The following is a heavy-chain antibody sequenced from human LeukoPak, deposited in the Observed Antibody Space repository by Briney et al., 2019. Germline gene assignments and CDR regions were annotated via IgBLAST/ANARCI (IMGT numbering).Heavy chain of an antibody. CDR2: TYYRSKWYY. CDR3: ARDNGGSGSLGYYYYMDV. D-gene: IGHD2-15*01. Sequence: SQTLSLTCAISGDSVSGNSVAWNWIRQSPSRGLEWLGRTYYRSKWYYDYAVSVQGRITINPDTSKNQFSLKLSSVTAADTAVYYCARDNGGSGSLGYYYYMDVWGKGTTVTVSS. V-gene: IGHV6-1*01. CDR1: GDSVSGNSVA. J-gene: IGHJ6*03.